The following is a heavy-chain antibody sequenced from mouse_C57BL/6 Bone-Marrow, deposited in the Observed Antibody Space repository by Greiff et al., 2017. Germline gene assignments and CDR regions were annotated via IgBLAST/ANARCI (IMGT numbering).Heavy chain of an antibody. CDR3: APYYYYAMDY. CDR1: GYTFTSYW. D-gene: IGHD2-10*01. V-gene: IGHV1-64*01. J-gene: IGHJ4*01. CDR2: IHPNSGST. Sequence: QVQLQQPGAELVKPGASVKLSCKASGYTFTSYWMHWVKQRPGQGLEWIGMIHPNSGSTNYNEKFKSKATLTVDKSSSPAYMQLSSLTSEDSSVYYCAPYYYYAMDYWGQGTSVTVSS.